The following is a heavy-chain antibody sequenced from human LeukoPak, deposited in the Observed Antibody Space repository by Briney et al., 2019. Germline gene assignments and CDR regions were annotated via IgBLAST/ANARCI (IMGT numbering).Heavy chain of an antibody. CDR3: ARVSHDYGDFPFDY. Sequence: PSETLSLTCTVSGGSISSYYWSCIRQPAGKGLEWIGRIYTSGGTNYNPSLKSRVTTSVDTSKNQFSLKLSSVTAADTAVYYCARVSHDYGDFPFDYWGQGTLVTVSS. J-gene: IGHJ4*02. V-gene: IGHV4-4*07. CDR1: GGSISSYY. D-gene: IGHD4-17*01. CDR2: IYTSGGT.